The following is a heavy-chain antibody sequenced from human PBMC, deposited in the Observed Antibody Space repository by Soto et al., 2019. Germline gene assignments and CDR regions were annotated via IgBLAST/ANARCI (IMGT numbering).Heavy chain of an antibody. CDR2: IGTAGDT. J-gene: IGHJ6*02. CDR1: GFTFSSYD. V-gene: IGHV3-13*01. D-gene: IGHD1-26*01. Sequence: GGSLRLSCAASGFTFSSYDMHWVRQATGKGLEWVSAIGTAGDTYYPGSVKGRFTISRENAKNSLYLQMNSLRAEDTAVYYCARASGSLLDYYYYGMDVWGQGTTVTVSS. CDR3: ARASGSLLDYYYYGMDV.